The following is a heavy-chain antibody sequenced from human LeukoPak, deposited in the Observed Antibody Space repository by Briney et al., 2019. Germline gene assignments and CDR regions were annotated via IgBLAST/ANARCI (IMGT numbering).Heavy chain of an antibody. CDR2: ISSSSSYI. CDR3: ATDSQYYYDS. D-gene: IGHD3-22*01. V-gene: IGHV3-21*01. Sequence: GGSLRLSCAASGFTFSSYSMNWVRQAPGKGLEWVSSISSSSSYIYYADSVKGRFTISRDNAKNSLYLQMSSLRAEDTAVYFCATDSQYYYDSWGQGTLVTVSS. J-gene: IGHJ4*02. CDR1: GFTFSSYS.